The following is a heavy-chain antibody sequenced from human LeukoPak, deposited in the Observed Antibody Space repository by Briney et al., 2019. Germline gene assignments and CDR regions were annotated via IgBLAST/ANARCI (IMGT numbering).Heavy chain of an antibody. J-gene: IGHJ4*02. Sequence: SETLSLTCTVSLDSTTSNFWSWVRQPPGKGLDWIGEIHRSGSPNYNPSLQSRVTISIDRSRNQIVLELSSVTAADTAVYYCAREILGGFNPGAYWGQGTLVTVSS. D-gene: IGHD1-14*01. CDR2: IHRSGSP. CDR1: LDSTTSNF. V-gene: IGHV4-4*02. CDR3: AREILGGFNPGAY.